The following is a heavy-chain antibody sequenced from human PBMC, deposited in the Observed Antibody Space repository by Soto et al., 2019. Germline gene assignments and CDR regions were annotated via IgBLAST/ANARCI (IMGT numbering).Heavy chain of an antibody. CDR3: ARDDIPGIAVAIYGMDV. Sequence: PGGSLRLSCAASGFTFSSYGMHWVRQAPGKGLGWVAVIWYDESNIYYADSVKGRFTISRDNSKNTLFLQMNSLRAEDTAVYYCARDDIPGIAVAIYGMDVWGQGTTVTVSS. CDR1: GFTFSSYG. CDR2: IWYDESNI. V-gene: IGHV3-33*01. D-gene: IGHD6-19*01. J-gene: IGHJ6*02.